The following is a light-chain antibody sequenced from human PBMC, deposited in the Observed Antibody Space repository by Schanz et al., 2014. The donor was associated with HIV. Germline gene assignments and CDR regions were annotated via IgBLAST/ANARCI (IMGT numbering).Light chain of an antibody. CDR3: SSYTTSSTLV. V-gene: IGLV2-14*03. CDR1: SGDAGRYDY. J-gene: IGLJ2*01. Sequence: QSALTQPASVSGSLGQSITISCTGTSGDAGRYDYLSWYQQHPGQAPKLLIYDVTYRPSGISNRFSGSKSAYTASLTISGLQPEDEADYYCSSYTTSSTLVFGGGTKLTVL. CDR2: DVT.